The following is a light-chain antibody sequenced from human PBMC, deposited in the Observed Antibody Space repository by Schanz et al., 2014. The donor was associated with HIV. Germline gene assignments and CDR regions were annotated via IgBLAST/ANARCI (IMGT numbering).Light chain of an antibody. J-gene: IGLJ3*02. CDR2: DVS. CDR1: SSDVGGHNY. V-gene: IGLV2-11*01. Sequence: QSALTQPPSASGSPGQSVTISCTGTSSDVGGHNYVSWYQHHPGKAPKLMIYDVSNRPSGVSNRFSGSKSGNAASLTISGLQADDEADYYCCSYAGSYTWVFGGGTKLTVL. CDR3: CSYAGSYTWV.